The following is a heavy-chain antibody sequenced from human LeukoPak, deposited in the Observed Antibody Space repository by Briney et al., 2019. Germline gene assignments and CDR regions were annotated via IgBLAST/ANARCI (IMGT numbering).Heavy chain of an antibody. D-gene: IGHD5-12*01. CDR1: GGSFSGYY. Sequence: SETLSLTCAVYGGSFSGYYWSWIRQPPGKGLEWIGEINHSGSTNYNPSLKSRVTISVDTSKNQFSLKLSSVTAADTAVYYCASPGHIGYDYVYWGQGTLVTVSS. V-gene: IGHV4-34*01. CDR3: ASPGHIGYDYVY. J-gene: IGHJ4*02. CDR2: INHSGST.